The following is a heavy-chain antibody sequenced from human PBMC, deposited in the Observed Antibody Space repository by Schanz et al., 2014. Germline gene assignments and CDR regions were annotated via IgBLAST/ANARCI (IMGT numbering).Heavy chain of an antibody. CDR1: GFGFSSYS. J-gene: IGHJ4*02. Sequence: EVQLVESGGGLIQPGGSLRLSCAASGFGFSSYSMNWVRQAPGKGLEWVSYISGSSSTIHYADSVKGRFTISRDNAKNSLYLQMDSLRAEDTAVYYCARDLPRTFLFDYWGQGTLVTVSS. CDR2: ISGSSSTI. CDR3: ARDLPRTFLFDY. V-gene: IGHV3-48*01.